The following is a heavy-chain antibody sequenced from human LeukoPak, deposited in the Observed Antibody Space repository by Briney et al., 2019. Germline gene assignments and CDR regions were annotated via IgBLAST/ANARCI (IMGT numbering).Heavy chain of an antibody. CDR1: GFTFSSYS. D-gene: IGHD3-22*01. CDR2: ISGSSTYI. Sequence: GGSLRLSCAASGFTFSSYSMNWVRQAPGKGLEWVSSISGSSTYIYYADSVKGRFTISRDNAKNSLYLQMNSLRAEDTAVYYCASPLPSGYWGQGTLVIVSS. CDR3: ASPLPSGY. V-gene: IGHV3-21*01. J-gene: IGHJ4*02.